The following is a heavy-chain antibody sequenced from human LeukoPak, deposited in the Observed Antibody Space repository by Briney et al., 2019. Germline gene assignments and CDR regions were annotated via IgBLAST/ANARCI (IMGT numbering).Heavy chain of an antibody. CDR3: ATTFNWAFDY. Sequence: SGTLSLTYAVSGGSISSSNWWSWVRQPPGKGLEFIGEIFHSGSTNYNPSLKSRVTLSVDKSKNQFSLKLTSVTAADTAVYYCATTFNWAFDYWGQGTLVTVSS. D-gene: IGHD7-27*01. CDR1: GGSISSSNW. J-gene: IGHJ4*02. CDR2: IFHSGST. V-gene: IGHV4-4*02.